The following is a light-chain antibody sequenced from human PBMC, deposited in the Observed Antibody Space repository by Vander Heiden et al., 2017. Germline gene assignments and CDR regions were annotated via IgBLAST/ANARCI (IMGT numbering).Light chain of an antibody. J-gene: IGLJ1*01. V-gene: IGLV3-21*02. CDR3: QVWDSSSDHYV. CDR1: DIGSKN. CDR2: DDS. Sequence: SYVLTQPPSVSVAPGQTARITCGGNDIGSKNVPWYQQEPGQAPVLVVYDDSDRPSGIPERFSGSNSGNTATLTICRVEAGDEADYYCQVWDSSSDHYVFGTGTKVTVL.